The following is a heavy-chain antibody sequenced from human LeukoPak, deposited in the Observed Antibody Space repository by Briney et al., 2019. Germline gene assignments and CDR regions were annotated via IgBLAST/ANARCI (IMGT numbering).Heavy chain of an antibody. CDR1: GFTFSSYE. D-gene: IGHD4-17*01. CDR2: IKQDGSEK. CDR3: ARDRGDYGD. V-gene: IGHV3-7*01. J-gene: IGHJ4*02. Sequence: GGSLRLSCAASGFTFSSYEMNWVRQAPGEGLEWVANIKQDGSEKYYVDSVKGRFTISRDNAKNSLYLQMNSLRAEDTAVYYCARDRGDYGDWGQGTLVTVSS.